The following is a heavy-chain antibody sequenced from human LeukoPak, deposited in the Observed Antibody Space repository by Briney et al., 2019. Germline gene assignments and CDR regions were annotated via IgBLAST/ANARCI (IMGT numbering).Heavy chain of an antibody. CDR3: ATVGYYYDSSGYYYDFYYYYGMDV. Sequence: SVEVSCKASGGTFISYATSWVRQAPGQGLEWMGGIIPIFGTANYAQKFQGRVTITADESTSTAYMELSSLRSEDTAVYYCATVGYYYDSSGYYYDFYYYYGMDVWGQGTTVTVSS. V-gene: IGHV1-69*01. J-gene: IGHJ6*02. CDR2: IIPIFGTA. CDR1: GGTFISYA. D-gene: IGHD3-22*01.